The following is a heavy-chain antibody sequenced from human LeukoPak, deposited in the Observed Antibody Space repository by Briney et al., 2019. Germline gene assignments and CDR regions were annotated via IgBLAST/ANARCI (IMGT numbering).Heavy chain of an antibody. Sequence: SVKVSCKASGGTFSSYAISWVRQAPGQGLEWMGGIIPIFGTANYAQKFQGRVTITADESTSTAYMELSSLRSEDTAVYYCARDTDNDFWSGYRQVDPWGQGTLVTVSS. V-gene: IGHV1-69*13. CDR2: IIPIFGTA. CDR1: GGTFSSYA. D-gene: IGHD3-3*01. CDR3: ARDTDNDFWSGYRQVDP. J-gene: IGHJ5*02.